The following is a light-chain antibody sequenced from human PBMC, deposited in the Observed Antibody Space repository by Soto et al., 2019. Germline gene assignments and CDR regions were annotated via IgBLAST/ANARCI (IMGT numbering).Light chain of an antibody. J-gene: IGKJ5*01. CDR1: KSVSSSS. CDR3: QQQCTTVQVT. CDR2: GAS. V-gene: IGKV3-20*01. Sequence: EILLTQSPGTLSLSPGERATLSCRASKSVSSSSLAWYQQKGGQAPRLLIYGASRRATGLPDRFSGSGSGTDVTLTISRRQAADFATYYCQQQCTTVQVTFGHGTRLEIK.